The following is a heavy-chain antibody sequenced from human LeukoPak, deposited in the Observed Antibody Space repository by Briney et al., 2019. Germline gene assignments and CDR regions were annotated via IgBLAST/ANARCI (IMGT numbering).Heavy chain of an antibody. Sequence: PSQTLSLTCTVAGDSLSSTGYYWDWIREPGGKGLEGIVRFYRENINYNRCRKSRATIAGDTYKKQFCLRLTSVTAADTAVYYCARLGSTSSPPWGAFDLWGQGTMVTVSS. CDR3: ARLGSTSSPPWGAFDL. V-gene: IGHV4-61*02. CDR2: FYRENI. CDR1: GDSLSSTGYY. D-gene: IGHD6-6*01. J-gene: IGHJ3*01.